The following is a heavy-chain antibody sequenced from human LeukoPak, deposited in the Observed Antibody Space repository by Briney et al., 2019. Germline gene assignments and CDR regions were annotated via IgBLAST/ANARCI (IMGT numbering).Heavy chain of an antibody. CDR2: IYYSGST. CDR1: GGSIGSSSYY. J-gene: IGHJ4*02. CDR3: ARRFLSNYVYYFDY. Sequence: PSXTLSLTCTVSGGSIGSSSYYWGWIRQPPGKGLEWIVSIYYSGSTYYNPARKSRVTISVETTKKQFSLKLSSVTAADTAVYYCARRFLSNYVYYFDYWGQGTLVTVSS. V-gene: IGHV4-39*01. D-gene: IGHD4-11*01.